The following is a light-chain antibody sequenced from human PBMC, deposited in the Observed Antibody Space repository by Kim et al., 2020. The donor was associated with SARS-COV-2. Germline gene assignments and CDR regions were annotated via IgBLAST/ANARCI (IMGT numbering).Light chain of an antibody. CDR1: QDISYW. Sequence: GSVGDRVTITCPASQDISYWLAWYPQKPGRAPNLLIYNASTLQSGVPSRFGGSGSGTQFTLTISSLQAVDFATFYCQQYDRYPWTFGQGTKVDIK. CDR3: QQYDRYPWT. V-gene: IGKV1-5*01. CDR2: NAS. J-gene: IGKJ1*01.